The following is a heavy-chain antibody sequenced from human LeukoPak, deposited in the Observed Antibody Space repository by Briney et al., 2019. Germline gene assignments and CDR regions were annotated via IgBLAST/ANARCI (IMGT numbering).Heavy chain of an antibody. CDR1: GGSISSYY. J-gene: IGHJ5*02. D-gene: IGHD6-13*01. V-gene: IGHV4-59*08. Sequence: SSETLSLTCTVSGGSISSYYWSWIRQPPGKGLEWIGYIYYSGSTNYNPSLKSRVTISVDTSKNQFSLKLSSVTAADTAVYYCASFGSWTLNWFDPWGQGTLVTVSS. CDR2: IYYSGST. CDR3: ASFGSWTLNWFDP.